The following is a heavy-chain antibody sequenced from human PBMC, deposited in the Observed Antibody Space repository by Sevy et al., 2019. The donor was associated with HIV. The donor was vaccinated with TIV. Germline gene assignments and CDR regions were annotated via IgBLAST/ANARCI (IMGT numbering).Heavy chain of an antibody. V-gene: IGHV4-61*09. CDR2: LYTSGST. J-gene: IGHJ6*03. CDR3: ARDRRNDYNGPAHYLDV. D-gene: IGHD4-4*01. Sequence: SETLSLTCSVSGGSITSGFYSWTWIRQPAGKGLEWIGHLYTSGSTNYNSSLKSLVTISVDTSKNQFSLKLNSVTAADTAVYYCARDRRNDYNGPAHYLDVWGKGTTVTVSS. CDR1: GGSITSGFYS.